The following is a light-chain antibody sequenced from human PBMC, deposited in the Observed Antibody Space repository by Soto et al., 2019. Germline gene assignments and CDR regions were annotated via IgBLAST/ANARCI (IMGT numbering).Light chain of an antibody. CDR1: SSDVGGYNY. Sequence: QSVLTQPASVSGSPGQSITISCTGTSSDVGGYNYVSWYQQHPGKAPKLMIYDVSNWPSGVSNRCSGSKSGNTASLTIFGLQAEDEADYYCSSYTSSSPVFGGGTKLTVL. J-gene: IGLJ2*01. CDR3: SSYTSSSPV. CDR2: DVS. V-gene: IGLV2-14*01.